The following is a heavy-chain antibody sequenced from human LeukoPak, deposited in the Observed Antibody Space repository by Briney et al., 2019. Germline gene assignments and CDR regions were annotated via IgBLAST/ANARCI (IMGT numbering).Heavy chain of an antibody. V-gene: IGHV1-18*01. J-gene: IGHJ4*02. D-gene: IGHD3-3*01. CDR1: GYTFTSYG. CDR2: ISAYNGNT. Sequence: GASVKVSCKASGYTFTSYGISWVRQAPGQGLEWMGWISAYNGNTNYAQKLQGRVTMTTDTSTSTAYMELSSLRSEDTAVYYCACLPKKYDFWSGFDYWGQGTLVTVSS. CDR3: ACLPKKYDFWSGFDY.